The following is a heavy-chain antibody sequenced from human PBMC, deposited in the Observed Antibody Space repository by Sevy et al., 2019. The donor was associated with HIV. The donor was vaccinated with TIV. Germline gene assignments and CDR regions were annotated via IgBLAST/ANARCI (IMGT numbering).Heavy chain of an antibody. Sequence: SETLSLTCAVSGASISSSGYYWGWIRQPPGKGLEWIASIRYSGSTYYNPSLRSRVTISADASKNQFSLKLNSVTAADTAVYYCAGPILTYRSGWSYYDHWGQGTVVTVSS. CDR3: AGPILTYRSGWSYYDH. V-gene: IGHV4-39*01. J-gene: IGHJ4*02. CDR2: IRYSGST. D-gene: IGHD6-19*01. CDR1: GASISSSGYY.